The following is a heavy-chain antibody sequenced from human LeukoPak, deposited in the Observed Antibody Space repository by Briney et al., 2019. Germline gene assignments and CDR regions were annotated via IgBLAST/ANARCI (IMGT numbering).Heavy chain of an antibody. J-gene: IGHJ4*02. CDR1: GFTLNNYW. Sequence: GGSLRLSCAASGFTLNNYWMYWVRQAPGKGLVWVSRIHADGRTTTYADSVKGRFSISRDIARNTLYLQMNSLGVEDTAVYFCTRAAGYGDFEYWGQGTLVSVSS. CDR3: TRAAGYGDFEY. D-gene: IGHD4-17*01. CDR2: IHADGRTT. V-gene: IGHV3-74*01.